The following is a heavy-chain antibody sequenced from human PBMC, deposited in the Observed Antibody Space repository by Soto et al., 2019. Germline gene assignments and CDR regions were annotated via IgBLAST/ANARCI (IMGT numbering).Heavy chain of an antibody. CDR3: AKDEPPMHFWSGYPDSFNY. CDR2: ISGSGGST. CDR1: GFTFSSYA. D-gene: IGHD3-3*02. Sequence: EVQLLESGGGLVQPGGSLRLSCAASGFTFSSYAMSWVRQAPGKGLEWVSAISGSGGSTYYADSVKGRFTISRDNSKNTLYLKMNTLRPEDTAVYYCAKDEPPMHFWSGYPDSFNYWGQGPLVTVSS. V-gene: IGHV3-23*01. J-gene: IGHJ4*02.